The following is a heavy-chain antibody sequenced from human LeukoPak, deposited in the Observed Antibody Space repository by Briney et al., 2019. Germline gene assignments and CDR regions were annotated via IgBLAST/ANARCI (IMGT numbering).Heavy chain of an antibody. V-gene: IGHV3-74*01. Sequence: PGGSLRLSCAASGFTFNSYWMHWVRQAPGKGLVWVSRINSDGSSTSYADSVKGRFTISRDNAKNTLYLQMNSLRDEDTAVYYCARDPPYDFWSGYYDSFDYWGQGTLVTVSS. CDR1: GFTFNSYW. J-gene: IGHJ4*02. D-gene: IGHD3-3*01. CDR3: ARDPPYDFWSGYYDSFDY. CDR2: INSDGSST.